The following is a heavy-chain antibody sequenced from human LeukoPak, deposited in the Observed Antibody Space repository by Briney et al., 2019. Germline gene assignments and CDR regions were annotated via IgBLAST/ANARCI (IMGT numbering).Heavy chain of an antibody. D-gene: IGHD4/OR15-4a*01. CDR3: ATSRYVADGVYYTQDDS. J-gene: IGHJ5*01. Sequence: GESLKISCKGSGYFFINYWIAWVRQMPGKGLEWMGSIYPDDSDTRYSPSFQGQVSISADKSINSAYLQWSSLKASDTAIYCCATSRYVADGVYYTQDDSWGQGTLVTVSS. V-gene: IGHV5-51*01. CDR1: GYFFINYW. CDR2: IYPDDSDT.